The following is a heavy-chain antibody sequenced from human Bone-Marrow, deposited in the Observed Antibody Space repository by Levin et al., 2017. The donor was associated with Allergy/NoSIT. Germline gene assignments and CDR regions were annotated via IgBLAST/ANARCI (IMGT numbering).Heavy chain of an antibody. CDR1: GFTVSSNY. V-gene: IGHV3-53*01. Sequence: LSLTCAASGFTVSSNYMSWVRQAPGKGLEWVSVIYSGGSTYYADSVKGRFTISRDNSKNTLYLQMNSLRAEDTAVYYCARDSGGTAPFDYWGQGTLVTVSS. D-gene: IGHD4-23*01. J-gene: IGHJ4*02. CDR3: ARDSGGTAPFDY. CDR2: IYSGGST.